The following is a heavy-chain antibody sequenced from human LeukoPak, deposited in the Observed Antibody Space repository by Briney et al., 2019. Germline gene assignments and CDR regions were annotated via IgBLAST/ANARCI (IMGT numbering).Heavy chain of an antibody. CDR2: IYYSGST. J-gene: IGHJ4*02. V-gene: IGHV4-61*01. Sequence: SETLSLTCTVSGGSVSSGSYYWSWIRQPPGKGLEWIGYIYYSGSTNYNPSLKSRVTISVDTSKNQFTLKLSSVTAADTAVYYCARVGRSSWFLDYWGQGTLVTVSS. D-gene: IGHD6-13*01. CDR3: ARVGRSSWFLDY. CDR1: GGSVSSGSYY.